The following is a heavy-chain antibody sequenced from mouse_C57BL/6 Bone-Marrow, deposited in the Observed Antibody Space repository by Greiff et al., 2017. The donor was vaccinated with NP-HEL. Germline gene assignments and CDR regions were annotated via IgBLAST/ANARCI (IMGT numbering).Heavy chain of an antibody. CDR3: ARNPDYDYDTHWYFDV. V-gene: IGHV2-9-1*01. J-gene: IGHJ1*03. CDR1: GFSLTSYA. CDR2: IWTGGGT. D-gene: IGHD2-4*01. Sequence: VQLVESGPGLVAPSQSLSITCTVSGFSLTSYAISWVRQPPGKGLEWLGVIWTGGGTNYNSALNSRLSISKDNSKSQVFLKMNRLQTDDTARYYGARNPDYDYDTHWYFDVWGTGTTVTVSS.